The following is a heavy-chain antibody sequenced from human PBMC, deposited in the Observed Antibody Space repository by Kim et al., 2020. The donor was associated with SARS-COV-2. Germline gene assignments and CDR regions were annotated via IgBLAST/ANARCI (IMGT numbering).Heavy chain of an antibody. CDR1: GFTFSSYA. D-gene: IGHD3-9*01. J-gene: IGHJ6*02. CDR2: ISYDGSNK. Sequence: GGSLRLSCAASGFTFSSYAMHWVRQAPGKGLEWVAVISYDGSNKYYADSVKGRFTISRDNSKNTLYLQMNSLRAEDTAVYYCARDGGKLRYFDWLLPYYYGMDVWGQGTTVTVSS. CDR3: ARDGGKLRYFDWLLPYYYGMDV. V-gene: IGHV3-30*04.